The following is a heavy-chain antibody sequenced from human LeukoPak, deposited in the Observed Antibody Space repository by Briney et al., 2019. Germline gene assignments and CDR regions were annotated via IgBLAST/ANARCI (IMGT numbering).Heavy chain of an antibody. J-gene: IGHJ4*02. CDR2: ISGSGGST. Sequence: GGSLRLSCAASGFTFSSYAMSWVRQAPGKGLEWVSAISGSGGSTYYADSVKGRFTISRDNSKNTLYLQMNSLRAEDTAVYYCAKDTWDSSSRHTRGYWGQGTLVTVSS. D-gene: IGHD6-13*01. V-gene: IGHV3-23*01. CDR3: AKDTWDSSSRHTRGY. CDR1: GFTFSSYA.